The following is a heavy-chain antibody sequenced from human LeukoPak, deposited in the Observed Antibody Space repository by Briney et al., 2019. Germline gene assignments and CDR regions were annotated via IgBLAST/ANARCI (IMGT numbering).Heavy chain of an antibody. CDR2: ISSSSSYI. V-gene: IGHV3-21*01. Sequence: KPGGSLRLSCAASGFTFSSYSMNWVRQAPGKGLEWVSSISSSSSYIYYADSVKGRFTISRDNAKNLLYLQMNSLRAEDTAVYYCARGKGEYYFDNWGQGTLVTVSS. CDR1: GFTFSSYS. D-gene: IGHD3-16*01. CDR3: ARGKGEYYFDN. J-gene: IGHJ4*02.